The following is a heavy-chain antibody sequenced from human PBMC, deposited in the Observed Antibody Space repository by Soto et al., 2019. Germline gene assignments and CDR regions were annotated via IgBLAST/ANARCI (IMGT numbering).Heavy chain of an antibody. V-gene: IGHV4-34*01. CDR2: INHSGST. CDR1: GGSFSGYY. Sequence: PSETLSLTCAVFGGSFSGYYWSWMRQPPGKGLEWIGEINHSGSTNYNASLKSRVTISVDTSKNQFSLKLSSVTAADTAVYFRARGRDMDVWGQGTTVTVSS. J-gene: IGHJ6*02. CDR3: ARGRDMDV.